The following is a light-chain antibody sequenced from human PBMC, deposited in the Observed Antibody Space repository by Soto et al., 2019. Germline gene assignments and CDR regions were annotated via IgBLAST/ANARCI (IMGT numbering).Light chain of an antibody. CDR3: AAWDDSLNGPV. J-gene: IGLJ2*01. CDR2: TTN. V-gene: IGLV1-44*01. CDR1: SSNVGVNA. Sequence: QYVLTQPPSASGTPGQRVTISCSGSSSNVGVNAVNWYQQLPGTAPKLLIYTTNQRPSGVPDRFSGSKSGTSASLAISGLQSEDEADYCCAAWDDSLNGPVFGGGTQLTVL.